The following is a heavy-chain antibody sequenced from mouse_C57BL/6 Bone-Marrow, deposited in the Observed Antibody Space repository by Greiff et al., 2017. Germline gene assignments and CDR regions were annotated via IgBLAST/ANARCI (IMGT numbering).Heavy chain of an antibody. J-gene: IGHJ3*01. D-gene: IGHD2-5*01. V-gene: IGHV1-50*01. Sequence: QVQLQQPGAELVKPGASVKLSCKASGYTFTSYWMQWVKQRPGQGLEWIGEIDPSDSYTNYNQKFKGKATLTVDPSSSTAYMQLSSLTSEDSAVYYCAREGAYYSNAWFAYWGQGTLVTVSA. CDR3: AREGAYYSNAWFAY. CDR1: GYTFTSYW. CDR2: IDPSDSYT.